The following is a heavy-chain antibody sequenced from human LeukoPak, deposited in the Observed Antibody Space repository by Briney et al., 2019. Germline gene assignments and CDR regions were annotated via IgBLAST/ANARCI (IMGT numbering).Heavy chain of an antibody. J-gene: IGHJ4*02. D-gene: IGHD3-22*01. CDR1: GFTFSSYA. V-gene: IGHV3-23*01. CDR2: IGDSGGST. Sequence: GGSLRLSCAASGFTFSSYAMSWVRQAPGKGLVWVSVIGDSGGSTYYADSVKGRFTISRDNSKDTLYLQMNSLRAEDTAVYYCAKRDSSGSYPYYFDYWGQGTLVTVSS. CDR3: AKRDSSGSYPYYFDY.